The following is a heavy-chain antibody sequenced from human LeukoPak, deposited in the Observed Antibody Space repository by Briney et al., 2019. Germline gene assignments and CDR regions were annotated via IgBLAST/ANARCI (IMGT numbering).Heavy chain of an antibody. D-gene: IGHD3-22*01. V-gene: IGHV1-24*01. Sequence: ASVKVSCKIFGYSLPELAIHWVRQAPGKGLEWMGGSDPEDVKTSFAEKFQGRVTFTEDTSTDTAFMELSRLRSDDTAVYYCATFQAYANSGHLRPYFDYWGQGTLVTVSS. CDR3: ATFQAYANSGHLRPYFDY. CDR2: SDPEDVKT. CDR1: GYSLPELA. J-gene: IGHJ4*02.